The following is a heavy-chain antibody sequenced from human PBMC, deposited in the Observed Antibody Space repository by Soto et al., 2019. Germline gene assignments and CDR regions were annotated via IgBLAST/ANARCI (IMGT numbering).Heavy chain of an antibody. D-gene: IGHD1-26*01. CDR3: AREKLSSYGMDV. V-gene: IGHV4-4*07. CDR2: IYSSGST. CDR1: GGSISNYY. Sequence: SETLSLTCTVSGGSISNYYWTWIRQPAGKGLEWIGRIYSSGSTNYNSSLKSRVTMSVDTSKNQFSLKLSSVTAADTAVYYCAREKLSSYGMDVWGQGTTVTVSS. J-gene: IGHJ6*02.